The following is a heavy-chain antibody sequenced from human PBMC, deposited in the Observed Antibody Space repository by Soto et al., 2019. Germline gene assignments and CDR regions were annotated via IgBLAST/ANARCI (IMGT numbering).Heavy chain of an antibody. CDR3: ARDRCSGGSCYRTYAFDI. Sequence: XESLRLSCAASGFNFSTYTMNWVRQAPGKGLEWVSSISSSNRYIYYADSVKGRFTISRDDAKNSLYLQMNSLRAEDTAVYYCARDRCSGGSCYRTYAFDIWGQGTLVTVSS. J-gene: IGHJ3*02. CDR1: GFNFSTYT. V-gene: IGHV3-21*06. CDR2: ISSSNRYI. D-gene: IGHD2-15*01.